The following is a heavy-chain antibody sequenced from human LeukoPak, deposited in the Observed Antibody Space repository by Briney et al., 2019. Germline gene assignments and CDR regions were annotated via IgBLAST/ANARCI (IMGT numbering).Heavy chain of an antibody. CDR1: GFTFSSYA. CDR2: ISYDGSNK. V-gene: IGHV3-30-3*01. J-gene: IGHJ6*02. D-gene: IGHD3-22*01. CDR3: ARCQYYDSSGYYYYYGMDV. Sequence: GGSLRLSCAASGFTFSSYAMHWVRQAPGKGLEWVAVISYDGSNKYYADSVKGRFTISRDNPKNTLYLQMNSLRAEDTAVYYCARCQYYDSSGYYYYYGMDVWGQGTTVTVSS.